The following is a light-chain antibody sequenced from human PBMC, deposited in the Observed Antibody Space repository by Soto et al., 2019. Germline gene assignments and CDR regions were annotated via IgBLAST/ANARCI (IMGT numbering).Light chain of an antibody. Sequence: EIVLTQSPGTLSLSPGERATLSCRASQSVSSSYLAWYQQKPGQALRLLIYGASSRATGIPDRFSGSGSGTDFTLTISRLEPEDFAVYYCQQYGSSPRLTFGGGTKVAIK. CDR3: QQYGSSPRLT. V-gene: IGKV3-20*01. J-gene: IGKJ4*01. CDR2: GAS. CDR1: QSVSSSY.